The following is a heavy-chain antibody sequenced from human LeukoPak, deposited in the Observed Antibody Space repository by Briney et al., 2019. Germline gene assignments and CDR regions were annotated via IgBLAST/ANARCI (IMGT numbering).Heavy chain of an antibody. CDR2: MNPNSGNT. Sequence: ASVTVSFTASGYTFTNYDINWVRQATGQGLEWMGWMNPNSGNTGYAQKFQGRVTMTRNTSISTAYMELSSLRSEDTAVYYCARGAAVGYYYDSSGYYFFDYWGQGTLVTVSS. D-gene: IGHD3-22*01. CDR1: GYTFTNYD. J-gene: IGHJ4*02. CDR3: ARGAAVGYYYDSSGYYFFDY. V-gene: IGHV1-8*01.